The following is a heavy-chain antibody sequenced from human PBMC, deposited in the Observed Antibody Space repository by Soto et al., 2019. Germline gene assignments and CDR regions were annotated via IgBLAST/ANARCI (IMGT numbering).Heavy chain of an antibody. V-gene: IGHV1-18*01. CDR2: MSPNNGNT. CDR3: ATLEHYDILTGYYRTYAFDI. J-gene: IGHJ3*02. D-gene: IGHD3-9*01. Sequence: ASVKVSCKASGYTFTSYDINWVRQATGQGLEWMGWMSPNNGNTNYAQKLQGRVTMTTDTSTSTAYMELRSLRSEDTAVYYCATLEHYDILTGYYRTYAFDIWGQGTMVTVSS. CDR1: GYTFTSYD.